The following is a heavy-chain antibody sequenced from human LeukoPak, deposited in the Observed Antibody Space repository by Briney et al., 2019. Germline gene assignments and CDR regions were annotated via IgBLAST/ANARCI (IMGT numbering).Heavy chain of an antibody. D-gene: IGHD3-10*01. J-gene: IGHJ4*02. CDR1: GFTFSSYA. CDR3: AKPRAGRDYYGSGSYYKPDLSFDY. Sequence: PGGSLRLSCAASGFTFSSYAISWVRQAPGKGLEWVSAISGSGGSTYYADSVKGRFTISRDNSKNTLYLQMNSLRAEDTAVYYCAKPRAGRDYYGSGSYYKPDLSFDYWGQGNLVTVSS. CDR2: ISGSGGST. V-gene: IGHV3-23*01.